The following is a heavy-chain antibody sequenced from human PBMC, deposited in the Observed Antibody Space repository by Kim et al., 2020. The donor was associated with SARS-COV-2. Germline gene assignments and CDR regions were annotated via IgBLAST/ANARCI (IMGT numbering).Heavy chain of an antibody. D-gene: IGHD3-22*01. Sequence: ASVKVSCKASGYTFTSYAMNWVRQAPGQGLEWMGWINTNTGNPTYAQGFTGRFVFSLDTSVSTAYLQISSLKAEDTAVYYCARDLMGYYYDSSGYPITSWTSNWGQGTLVTVSS. CDR2: INTNTGNP. J-gene: IGHJ4*02. CDR3: ARDLMGYYYDSSGYPITSWTSN. V-gene: IGHV7-4-1*02. CDR1: GYTFTSYA.